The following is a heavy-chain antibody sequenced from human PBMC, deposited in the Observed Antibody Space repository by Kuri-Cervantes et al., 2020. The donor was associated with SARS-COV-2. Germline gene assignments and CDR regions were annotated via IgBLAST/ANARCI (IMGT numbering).Heavy chain of an antibody. V-gene: IGHV4-34*01. Sequence: ESLKISCAVYGGSFSGYYWSWIRQPPGKGLEWIGEINHSGSTNYNPSLKSRVTISVDTPKNQFSLKLSSVTAADTAVYYCARGARKNYDILTGYYWYYGMDVWGQGTTVTISS. CDR3: ARGARKNYDILTGYYWYYGMDV. CDR1: GGSFSGYY. J-gene: IGHJ6*02. D-gene: IGHD3-9*01. CDR2: INHSGST.